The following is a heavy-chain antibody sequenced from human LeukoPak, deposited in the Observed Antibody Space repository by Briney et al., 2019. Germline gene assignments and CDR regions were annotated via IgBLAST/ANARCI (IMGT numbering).Heavy chain of an antibody. CDR3: TKNSGWYRLDY. CDR2: IKEDGSEK. Sequence: GGSLRLSCTASGFTFSTYWMTWVRQTPGKGLEGVANIKEDGSEKVYADSVKGRFTISRDNAKNSLYLQMNSRRVDDTAIYYCTKNSGWYRLDYWGQGTLVTVPS. V-gene: IGHV3-7*01. D-gene: IGHD6-19*01. CDR1: GFTFSTYW. J-gene: IGHJ4*02.